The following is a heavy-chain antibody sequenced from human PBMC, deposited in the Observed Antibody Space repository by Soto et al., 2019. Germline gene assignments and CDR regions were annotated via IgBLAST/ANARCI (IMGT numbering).Heavy chain of an antibody. Sequence: VQLLESGGGLLQPGGSLRLSCAASGFTFSTYAMPWVRQAPGKGPEWVSSVSGSGGKTLYADSVKGRFTISRDNSKNTLYLQMNSLRAGDTAVYYCAKVRATSGWYPPYYYGRDVWGQGTTVIASS. CDR2: VSGSGGKT. D-gene: IGHD6-19*01. CDR3: AKVRATSGWYPPYYYGRDV. CDR1: GFTFSTYA. J-gene: IGHJ6*02. V-gene: IGHV3-23*01.